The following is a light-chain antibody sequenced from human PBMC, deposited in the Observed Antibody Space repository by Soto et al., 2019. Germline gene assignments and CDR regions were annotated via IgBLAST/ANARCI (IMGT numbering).Light chain of an antibody. Sequence: EIVMTQSPATLSVSPGARATLSCRASQSVSTNLAWYQHKPGQPPSLLLYGASTGATGLPARFSGSGSGTEFTLTINSLQAEDCAVYYCQQYYNWPRTFGQGTRLEIK. V-gene: IGKV3-15*01. CDR2: GAS. J-gene: IGKJ5*01. CDR3: QQYYNWPRT. CDR1: QSVSTN.